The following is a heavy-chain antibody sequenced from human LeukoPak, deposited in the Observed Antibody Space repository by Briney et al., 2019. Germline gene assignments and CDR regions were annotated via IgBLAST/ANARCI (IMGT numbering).Heavy chain of an antibody. J-gene: IGHJ4*02. CDR2: INWNGGST. CDR1: GFTFDDYG. CDR3: SRGVYDSSGYYFRWYYFDY. V-gene: IGHV3-20*04. Sequence: PGGSLRLSCAASGFTFDDYGMSWVRQAPGKGLEWVSGINWNGGSTGYADSVKGRFTISRDNAKNSLYLQMNSLRAEDTALYYCSRGVYDSSGYYFRWYYFDYCGQGTLVTVSS. D-gene: IGHD3-22*01.